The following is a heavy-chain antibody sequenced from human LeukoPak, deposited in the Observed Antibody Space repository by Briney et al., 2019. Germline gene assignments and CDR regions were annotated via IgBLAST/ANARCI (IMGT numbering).Heavy chain of an antibody. Sequence: ASVKVSCKASGYTFTSYDINWVRQATGQGLEWMGWMNPNSGNTGYAQKFQGRVTITRNTSISTAYMELSSLRSEDTAVYYCARDGGQASDFDYWGQGTLVTVSS. CDR1: GYTFTSYD. CDR2: MNPNSGNT. J-gene: IGHJ4*02. D-gene: IGHD3-16*01. CDR3: ARDGGQASDFDY. V-gene: IGHV1-8*03.